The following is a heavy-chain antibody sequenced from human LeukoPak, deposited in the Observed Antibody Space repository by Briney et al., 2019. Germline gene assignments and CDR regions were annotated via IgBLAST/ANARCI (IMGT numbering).Heavy chain of an antibody. CDR1: GVSISSYY. J-gene: IGHJ4*02. CDR3: ARRSSGYYVYFDY. CDR2: IYYSGST. Sequence: SETLSLTCTVSGVSISSYYWSWIRQPPGKGLEWIGYIYYSGSTNYNPSLKSRVTISVDTSKNQFSLKLSSVTAADTAVYYCARRSSGYYVYFDYWGQGTLVTVSS. D-gene: IGHD3-22*01. V-gene: IGHV4-59*08.